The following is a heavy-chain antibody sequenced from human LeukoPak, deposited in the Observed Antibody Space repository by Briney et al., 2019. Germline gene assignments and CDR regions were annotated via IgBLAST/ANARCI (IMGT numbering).Heavy chain of an antibody. CDR2: IYSGGST. D-gene: IGHD6-6*01. CDR3: ARGRPSYYFDY. J-gene: IGHJ4*02. CDR1: GFTVSSNY. Sequence: PGGSLRLSCAASGFTVSSNYMSWVRQAPGKGLEWVSGIYSGGSTYYADYVKGRFTISRDNSKNTLYLQMNSLRAEDTAVYYCARGRPSYYFDYWGQGTLVTVSS. V-gene: IGHV3-53*01.